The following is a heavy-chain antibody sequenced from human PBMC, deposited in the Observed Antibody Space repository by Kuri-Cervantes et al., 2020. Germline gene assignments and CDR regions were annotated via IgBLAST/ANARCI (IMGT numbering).Heavy chain of an antibody. Sequence: GSLRLSCTVSGGSIRSYCWSWIRQPPGKGLEWIGYIYNSGSTNYNPSLKSRVTISVDTSKNQFSLELNSVTAADTAVYYCVRGGTRRIVGTTRAFDIWGQGTMVTVSS. J-gene: IGHJ3*02. D-gene: IGHD1-26*01. CDR2: IYNSGST. CDR3: VRGGTRRIVGTTRAFDI. CDR1: GGSIRSYC. V-gene: IGHV4-59*12.